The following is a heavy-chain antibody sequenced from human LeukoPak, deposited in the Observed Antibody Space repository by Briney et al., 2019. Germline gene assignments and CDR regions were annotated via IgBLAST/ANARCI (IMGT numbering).Heavy chain of an antibody. CDR2: IYYSGST. Sequence: PSETLSLTCTVSGGSISSSSYYWSWIRQPPGKGLEWIGYIYYSGSTNYNPSLKSRVTISVDTSKNQFSLKLSSVTAADTAVYYCARGRTANDYWGQGTLVTVSS. CDR1: GGSISSSSYY. D-gene: IGHD2-21*02. J-gene: IGHJ4*02. V-gene: IGHV4-61*01. CDR3: ARGRTANDY.